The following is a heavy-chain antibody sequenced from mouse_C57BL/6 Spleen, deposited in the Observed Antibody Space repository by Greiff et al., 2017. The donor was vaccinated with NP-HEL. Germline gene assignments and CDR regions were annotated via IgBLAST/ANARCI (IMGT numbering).Heavy chain of an antibody. CDR2: INPSSGYT. CDR1: GYTFTSYT. J-gene: IGHJ1*03. CDR3: AKETGYGSSYWYFDV. D-gene: IGHD1-1*01. Sequence: VQLQQSGAELARPGASVKMSCKASGYTFTSYTMHWVKQRPGQGLEWIGYINPSSGYTKYNQKFKDKGTLTADKSSSTAYMQLSSLTSEDSAVYYCAKETGYGSSYWYFDVWGTGTTVTVSS. V-gene: IGHV1-4*01.